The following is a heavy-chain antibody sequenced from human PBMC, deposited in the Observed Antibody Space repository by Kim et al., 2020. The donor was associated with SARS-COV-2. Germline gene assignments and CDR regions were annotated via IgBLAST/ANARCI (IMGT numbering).Heavy chain of an antibody. CDR2: TYYRSKWYN. V-gene: IGHV6-1*01. D-gene: IGHD1-1*01. CDR1: GDSVSSNSAA. Sequence: SQTLSLTCAISGDSVSSNSAAWNWIRQSPSRGLEWLGRTYYRSKWYNDYAVSVKSRITINPDTSKNQFSLQLNSVTPEDTAVYYCARDPGINNWNDEAMIAFDIWGQGTMVTVSS. J-gene: IGHJ3*02. CDR3: ARDPGINNWNDEAMIAFDI.